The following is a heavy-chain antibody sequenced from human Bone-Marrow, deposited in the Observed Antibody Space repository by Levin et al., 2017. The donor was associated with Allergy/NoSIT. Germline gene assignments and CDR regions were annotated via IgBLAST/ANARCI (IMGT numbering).Heavy chain of an antibody. J-gene: IGHJ3*02. D-gene: IGHD2-15*01. CDR1: GFSFSDYY. V-gene: IGHV3-11*01. CDR2: ISPTGTLM. Sequence: GGSLRLSCEASGFSFSDYYMTWIRQAPGKGLEWVSYISPTGTLMYYADSVKGRFTISRDNSKNSVFLEMNSLRDEDTAVYYCARDGSGLEWSSGGISFSPAFDIWGHGTMVTVSP. CDR3: ARDGSGLEWSSGGISFSPAFDI.